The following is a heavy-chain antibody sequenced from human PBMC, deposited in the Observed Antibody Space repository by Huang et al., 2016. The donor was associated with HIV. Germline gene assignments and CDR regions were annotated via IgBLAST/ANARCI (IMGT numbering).Heavy chain of an antibody. CDR2: IKSDGSEK. V-gene: IGHV3-7*01. J-gene: IGHJ4*02. CDR1: GFTFDTYW. Sequence: EVQLVESGGGLVQPGGSLRFSCAASGFTFDTYWMSWVRQAPGQGLEWVANIKSDGSEKYFVESLKGRFTISRDNARNLLYLQMNSLRVEDTAVYYCARERGLAGADYWGQGTLVTVSS. CDR3: ARERGLAGADY. D-gene: IGHD6-13*01.